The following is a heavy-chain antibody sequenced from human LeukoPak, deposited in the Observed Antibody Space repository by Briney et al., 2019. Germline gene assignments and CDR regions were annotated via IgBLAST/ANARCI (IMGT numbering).Heavy chain of an antibody. V-gene: IGHV1-2*02. CDR3: ASRTTTVTTYSRFGAFDI. D-gene: IGHD4-17*01. Sequence: ASVKVSCKASGYTFTGYYTHWVRQAAGQGLEGMGWINPNSGGTNYAQKFQGRVTMTRDTSISTAYMELSRLRSDDTAVYYCASRTTTVTTYSRFGAFDIWGQGTMVTVSS. J-gene: IGHJ3*02. CDR2: INPNSGGT. CDR1: GYTFTGYY.